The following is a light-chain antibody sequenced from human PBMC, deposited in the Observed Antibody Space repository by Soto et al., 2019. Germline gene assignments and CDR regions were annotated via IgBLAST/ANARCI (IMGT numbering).Light chain of an antibody. J-gene: IGKJ1*01. Sequence: EIVMTQSPATLSVTAGERATLSCRASQSVSSNLAWYQQKPGQAPRLLIYGASTRATGIPARFSGSGSGTEFTLTISSLQSEDFAVHYCQQYDNWPLTFGQGTKVEIK. CDR1: QSVSSN. CDR2: GAS. CDR3: QQYDNWPLT. V-gene: IGKV3-15*01.